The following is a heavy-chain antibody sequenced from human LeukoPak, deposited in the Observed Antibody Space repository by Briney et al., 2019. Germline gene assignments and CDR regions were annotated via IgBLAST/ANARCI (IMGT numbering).Heavy chain of an antibody. D-gene: IGHD3-3*01. V-gene: IGHV4-34*01. CDR2: INHSGST. CDR1: GGSFSGYY. CDR3: ARGRDDFWSGYYSGPCYFDY. Sequence: SETLSLTCAVYGGSFSGYYWSWIRQPPGKGLEWIGEINHSGSTNYNPSLKSRVTTSVDTSKNQFSLKLSSVTAADTAVYYCARGRDDFWSGYYSGPCYFDYWGQGTLVTVSS. J-gene: IGHJ4*02.